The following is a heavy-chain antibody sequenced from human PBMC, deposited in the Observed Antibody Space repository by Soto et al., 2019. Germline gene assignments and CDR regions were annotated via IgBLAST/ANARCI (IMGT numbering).Heavy chain of an antibody. Sequence: EVQLVESGGGLVQPGGSLRLSCAASGFTFSSYSMNWVRQAPGKGLEWVSYISSSSSTIYYADSVKGRFTISRDNDKNSLYLQMNSLRDEDTAVYYCARVISMDLLLHTAPGYWGQGTLVTVSS. J-gene: IGHJ4*02. V-gene: IGHV3-48*02. CDR3: ARVISMDLLLHTAPGY. CDR1: GFTFSSYS. D-gene: IGHD5-18*01. CDR2: ISSSSSTI.